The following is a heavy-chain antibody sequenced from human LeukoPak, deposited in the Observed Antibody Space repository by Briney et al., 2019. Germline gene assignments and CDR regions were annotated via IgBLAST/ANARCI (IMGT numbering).Heavy chain of an antibody. V-gene: IGHV3-48*04. CDR1: GFTFSSYS. CDR2: ITDDSKTM. Sequence: GGSLRLSCAASGFTFSSYSMNWVRQVPGKGLEWTSYITDDSKTMYYADSVKGRFTISRDNAKNALYLQMNSLRGEDTAVYYCVARGGWARFDYWGQGTLLTVSS. CDR3: VARGGWARFDY. J-gene: IGHJ4*02. D-gene: IGHD6-19*01.